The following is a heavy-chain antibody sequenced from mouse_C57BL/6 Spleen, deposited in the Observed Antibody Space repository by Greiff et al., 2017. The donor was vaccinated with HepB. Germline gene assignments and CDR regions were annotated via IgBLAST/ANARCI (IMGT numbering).Heavy chain of an antibody. Sequence: QVQLQQSGAELVMPGASVKLSCKASGYTFTSYWMHWVKQRPGQGLEWIGEIDPSDSYTNYNQKFKGKSTLTVDKSSSTDYMQLSSLTSEDSAVDYCAREARQLRLRGFAYWGQGTLVTVSA. D-gene: IGHD3-2*02. V-gene: IGHV1-69*01. J-gene: IGHJ3*01. CDR2: IDPSDSYT. CDR3: AREARQLRLRGFAY. CDR1: GYTFTSYW.